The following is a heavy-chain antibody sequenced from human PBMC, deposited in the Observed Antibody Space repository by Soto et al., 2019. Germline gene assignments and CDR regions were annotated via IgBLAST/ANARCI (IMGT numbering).Heavy chain of an antibody. CDR1: GFTFSEAW. CDR3: TTTVRITMIVVVTIQSN. Sequence: GGSLRLSCATSGFTFSEAWMNWVRQAPGKGLEWVGRIRIKRDGGTTDYAAPVKGRFTISRDDSKNTLYLQMNSLKTEDTAVYYCTTTVRITMIVVVTIQSNWGQGTLVTVSS. D-gene: IGHD3-22*01. V-gene: IGHV3-15*07. J-gene: IGHJ4*02. CDR2: IRIKRDGGTT.